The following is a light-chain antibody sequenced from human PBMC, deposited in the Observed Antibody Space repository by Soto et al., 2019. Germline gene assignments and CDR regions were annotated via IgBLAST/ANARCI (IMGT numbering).Light chain of an antibody. CDR2: AAS. CDR1: QGISSY. CDR3: QQYYSYPRT. J-gene: IGKJ4*01. Sequence: AIRMTQSPSSLSASTGDIVTITCRASQGISSYLAWYQQKPGKAPKLLIYAASTLQSGVPSRFSGSGSGTDFTLTNSCLQSEDFATYYCQQYYSYPRTFGGGTKVEIK. V-gene: IGKV1-8*01.